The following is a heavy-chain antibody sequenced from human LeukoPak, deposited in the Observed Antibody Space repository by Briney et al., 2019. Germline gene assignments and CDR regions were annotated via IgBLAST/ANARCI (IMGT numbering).Heavy chain of an antibody. CDR2: ISSNGGIT. J-gene: IGHJ4*02. Sequence: PGGSLRLSCSASGFTFSNYAMHWVRQAPGKGLEYVSDISSNGGITYYADSVKGRFTVSRDNSKNMLYLQVNSLRAEDTAVYYCVKDKYPVVVAATLDYWGQGILVTVSS. CDR1: GFTFSNYA. CDR3: VKDKYPVVVAATLDY. V-gene: IGHV3-64D*09. D-gene: IGHD2-15*01.